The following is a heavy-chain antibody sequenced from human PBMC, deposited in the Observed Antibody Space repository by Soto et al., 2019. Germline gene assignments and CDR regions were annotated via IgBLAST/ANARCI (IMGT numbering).Heavy chain of an antibody. CDR2: INPNSGGT. V-gene: IGHV1-2*04. Sequence: ASVKVSCKASGYTFTGYYMHWVRQAPGQGLEWMGWINPNSGGTNYAQKFQGWVTMTRDTSISTAYMELSRLRSDDTAVYYCARAFEVAAAGTSSKYYYYYYGMDVWGQGTTVTVSS. CDR3: ARAFEVAAAGTSSKYYYYYYGMDV. J-gene: IGHJ6*02. D-gene: IGHD6-13*01. CDR1: GYTFTGYY.